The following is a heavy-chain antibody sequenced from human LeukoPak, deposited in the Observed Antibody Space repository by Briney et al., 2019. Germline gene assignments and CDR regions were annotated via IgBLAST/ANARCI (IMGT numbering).Heavy chain of an antibody. CDR2: ISSSGSTI. CDR1: GFTSSSYE. Sequence: PSGGSLRLSCAASGFTSSSYEMNWVRQAPGKGLEWVSYISSSGSTIYYADSVKGRFTISRDNAKNSLYLQMNSLKAEDTAVYYCAELGITMIGGVWGKGTTVTISS. CDR3: AELGITMIGGV. J-gene: IGHJ6*04. V-gene: IGHV3-48*03. D-gene: IGHD3-10*02.